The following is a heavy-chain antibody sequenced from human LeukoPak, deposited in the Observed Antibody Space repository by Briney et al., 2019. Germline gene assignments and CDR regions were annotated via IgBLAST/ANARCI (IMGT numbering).Heavy chain of an antibody. J-gene: IGHJ4*02. CDR3: AKDVYYRGSVTTVDY. D-gene: IGHD4-17*01. Sequence: PGGSLRLSCAASGFTFSSYSMNWVRQAPGKGLEWVSYISSSSSTIYYADSVKGRFTISRDNAKNSLYLQMNSLRTEDTALYYCAKDVYYRGSVTTVDYWGQGTLVTVSS. CDR2: ISSSSSTI. V-gene: IGHV3-48*04. CDR1: GFTFSSYS.